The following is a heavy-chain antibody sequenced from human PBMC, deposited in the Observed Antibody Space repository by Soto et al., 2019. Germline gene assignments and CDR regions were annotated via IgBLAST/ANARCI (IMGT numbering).Heavy chain of an antibody. Sequence: GGSLRLSCAASGFTFSHYYMSWIRQAPGKGLEWISYISSSGSTIYYADSVKGRFTVSRDNARNLLFLQLNSLTAEDTAVYYCAREIWSTSGPQNFFDDWGQGTLVTVSS. CDR2: ISSSGSTI. J-gene: IGHJ4*02. D-gene: IGHD2-2*01. CDR1: GFTFSHYY. CDR3: AREIWSTSGPQNFFDD. V-gene: IGHV3-11*01.